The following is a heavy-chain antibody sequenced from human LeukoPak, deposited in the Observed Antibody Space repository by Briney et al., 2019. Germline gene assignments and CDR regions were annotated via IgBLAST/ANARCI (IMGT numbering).Heavy chain of an antibody. CDR3: ARQWSSAAGSFDY. V-gene: IGHV4-59*08. Sequence: SETLSLTCTVSGCSISSYYWSWIRQPPGKGLEWIGYIYYSGSTNYNPSLKSRVTISVDTSKNQFSLKLSSVTAADTAVYYCARQWSSAAGSFDYWGQGTLVTVSS. CDR1: GCSISSYY. CDR2: IYYSGST. J-gene: IGHJ4*02. D-gene: IGHD6-13*01.